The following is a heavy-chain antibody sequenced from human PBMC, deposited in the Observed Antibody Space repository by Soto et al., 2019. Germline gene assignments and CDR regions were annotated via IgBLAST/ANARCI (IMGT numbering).Heavy chain of an antibody. V-gene: IGHV1-18*01. CDR3: ARDLGQQLFDY. J-gene: IGHJ4*02. Sequence: QVQLVQSGAEVKKPGASVKVSCKASGYTFTSYGISWVRQAPGQGLEWMGWISAYNGNTKYAQKLQGRVTMTTDTATSTASMELRSLRSEDTGGYYCARDLGQQLFDYWGQGTLVTVSP. D-gene: IGHD6-13*01. CDR2: ISAYNGNT. CDR1: GYTFTSYG.